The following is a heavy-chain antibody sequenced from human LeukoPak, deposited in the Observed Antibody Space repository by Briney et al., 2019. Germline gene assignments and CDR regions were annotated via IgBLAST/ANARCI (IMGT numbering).Heavy chain of an antibody. CDR1: GFTFSTYS. V-gene: IGHV3-21*04. Sequence: GGSLRLSCAASGFTFSTYSMNWIRQAPGEGLEWVSSISSSSRYIYYADSVKGRFTISRDNAKNSLYLQMNSLRAEDTAFYYCAKVTAGITWAGGEFDYWGQGTLVTVSS. CDR2: ISSSSRYI. D-gene: IGHD3-16*01. J-gene: IGHJ4*02. CDR3: AKVTAGITWAGGEFDY.